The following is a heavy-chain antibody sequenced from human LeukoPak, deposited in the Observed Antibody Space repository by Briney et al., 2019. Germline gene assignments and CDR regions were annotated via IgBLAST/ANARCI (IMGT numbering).Heavy chain of an antibody. CDR3: ARGRNYYDSSGYYYFDY. CDR2: IYNSGST. D-gene: IGHD3-22*01. CDR1: GNSISNTYY. V-gene: IGHV4-38-2*01. Sequence: SETLSLTCAVSGNSISNTYYWGWIRQPPGKELEWIGSIYNSGSTHYNPSLKSRVTISVDTSKNQFSLKLSSVTAADTAVYYCARGRNYYDSSGYYYFDYWGQGTLVTVSS. J-gene: IGHJ4*02.